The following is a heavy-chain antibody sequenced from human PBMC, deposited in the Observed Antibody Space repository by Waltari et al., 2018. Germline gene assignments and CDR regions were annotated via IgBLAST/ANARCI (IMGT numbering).Heavy chain of an antibody. J-gene: IGHJ4*02. D-gene: IGHD3-10*01. CDR3: ARAAGGSGSGDFDY. CDR2: IKWNSGST. V-gene: IGHV3-20*04. CDR1: GFTFDDYG. Sequence: EVQLVESGGGVVRPGGSLRLSCAASGFTFDDYGMSWVRQAPGKGLEWVSGIKWNSGSTGYADSVKGRFTRYRDNAKNSLYLQMNSLRAEDTALYYCARAAGGSGSGDFDYWGLGTLVTVSS.